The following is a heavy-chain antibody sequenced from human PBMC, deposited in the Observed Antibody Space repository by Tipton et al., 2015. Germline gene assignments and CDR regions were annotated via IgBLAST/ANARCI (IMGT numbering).Heavy chain of an antibody. J-gene: IGHJ6*02. Sequence: VQLVQSGAEVKKPGESLKISCHGSGYSFSTHWIGWVRQMPGKGLEWMGIIYPGDSDTRYSPSFEGQVTISADKSSSTAFLQWSSLKASDSAIYFCARALNAWGILSYYYYGLDVWGQGTTVTVSS. V-gene: IGHV5-51*01. CDR1: GYSFSTHW. D-gene: IGHD3-16*01. CDR2: IYPGDSDT. CDR3: ARALNAWGILSYYYYGLDV.